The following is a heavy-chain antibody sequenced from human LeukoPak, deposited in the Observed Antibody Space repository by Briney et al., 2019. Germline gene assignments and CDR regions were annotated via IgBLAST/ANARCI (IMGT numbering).Heavy chain of an antibody. CDR3: ARDSYSSSWYGTGGY. D-gene: IGHD6-13*01. V-gene: IGHV3-21*01. J-gene: IGHJ4*02. CDR1: GFTFSSYG. Sequence: GSLRLSCAASGFTFSSYGMNWVRQAPGKGLEWVSSISSSSSYIYYADSVKGRFTISRDNAKNSLYLQMNSLRAEDTAVYYCARDSYSSSWYGTGGYWGQGTLVTVSS. CDR2: ISSSSSYI.